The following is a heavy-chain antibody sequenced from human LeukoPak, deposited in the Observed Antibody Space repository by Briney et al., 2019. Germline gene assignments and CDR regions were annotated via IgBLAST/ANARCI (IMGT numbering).Heavy chain of an antibody. J-gene: IGHJ4*02. CDR1: GFTLSDYW. D-gene: IGHD7-27*01. Sequence: GGSLRLSCAASGFTLSDYWMNWVRQAPGKGVEWVANINLHGSVKLHVDSVEGGFTISRDNAKNSLFLQMTSLKVEDTAVYYCAAWGLYNYWGQGTLVTVSS. CDR3: AAWGLYNY. CDR2: INLHGSVK. V-gene: IGHV3-7*01.